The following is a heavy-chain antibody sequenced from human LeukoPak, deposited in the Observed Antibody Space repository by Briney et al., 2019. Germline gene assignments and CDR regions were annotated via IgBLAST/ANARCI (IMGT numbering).Heavy chain of an antibody. V-gene: IGHV4-59*08. D-gene: IGHD3-9*01. CDR3: ARRNILTEGEAFDI. CDR1: GGSISSYY. Sequence: PSETLSLTCAVSGGSISSYYWPWIRQPSGKGLEWIGYIYNSGSTNSNPSRRSRVTISLDASKNQCSLKLNSVTAADTAVYYCARRNILTEGEAFDIWGQGTLVTVSS. CDR2: IYNSGST. J-gene: IGHJ3*02.